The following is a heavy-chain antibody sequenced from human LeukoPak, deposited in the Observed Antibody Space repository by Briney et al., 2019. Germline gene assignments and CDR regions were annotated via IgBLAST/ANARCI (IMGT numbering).Heavy chain of an antibody. D-gene: IGHD3-10*01. CDR1: GGSISSSSYY. CDR2: IYYSGST. Sequence: SETLSLTCTVSGGSISSSSYYWGWIRQPPGKGLEWIGSIYYSGSTYYNPSLKSRVTISVDTSKNQFSLKLSSVTAADTAVYYCARDWGSGYYFDYWGQGILVTVSS. V-gene: IGHV4-39*07. CDR3: ARDWGSGYYFDY. J-gene: IGHJ4*02.